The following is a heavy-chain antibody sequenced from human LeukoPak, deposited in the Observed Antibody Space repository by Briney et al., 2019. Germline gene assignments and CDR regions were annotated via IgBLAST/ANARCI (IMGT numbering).Heavy chain of an antibody. CDR1: GGSSSSYY. J-gene: IGHJ4*02. V-gene: IGHV4-59*08. Sequence: SETLSLTCTVSGGSSSSYYWSWLRQPPGKGLEWIVYISDIGSTNYNPSLQSRVTISVDTSKNHFSLKRSSVTAADTAVYYWAGHHPRRTVEFWGPG. CDR3: AGHHPRRTVEF. CDR2: ISDIGST.